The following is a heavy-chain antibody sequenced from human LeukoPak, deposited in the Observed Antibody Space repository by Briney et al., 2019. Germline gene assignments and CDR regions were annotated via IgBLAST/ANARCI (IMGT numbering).Heavy chain of an antibody. J-gene: IGHJ3*02. CDR3: AKASSKAHVVLRYFDWSPANAFDI. D-gene: IGHD3-9*01. V-gene: IGHV3-30-3*01. Sequence: TGGSLRLSCAASGFTFSSYAMHWVRQAPGKGLEWVAVISYDGSNKYYADSVKGRFTISRDNSKNTLYLQMNSLRAEDTAVYYCAKASSKAHVVLRYFDWSPANAFDIWGQGTMVTVSS. CDR2: ISYDGSNK. CDR1: GFTFSSYA.